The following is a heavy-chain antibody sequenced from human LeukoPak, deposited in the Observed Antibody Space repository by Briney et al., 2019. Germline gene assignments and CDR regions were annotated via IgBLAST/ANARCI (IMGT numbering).Heavy chain of an antibody. V-gene: IGHV3-23*01. J-gene: IGHJ4*02. Sequence: PGGSLRLSCAVSGLTFSNYAMGWVRQAPGQGLDWVSAISDSGVTAYYADSVKGRFTISRDNSKSTLYLQMNSLRAEDTAVYYCANLNAPYWGNLDYWGQGTLVTVSS. CDR2: ISDSGVTA. CDR1: GLTFSNYA. D-gene: IGHD3-16*01. CDR3: ANLNAPYWGNLDY.